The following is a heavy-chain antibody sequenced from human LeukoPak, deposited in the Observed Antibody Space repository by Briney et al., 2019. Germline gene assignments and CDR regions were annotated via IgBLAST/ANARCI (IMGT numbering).Heavy chain of an antibody. CDR2: IYSGGST. V-gene: IGHV3-53*01. D-gene: IGHD6-13*01. CDR1: GFTVGDNY. Sequence: GGSLRLSCAASGFTVGDNYMTWVRQTPWKGLEWVSLIYSGGSTYYADSVKGRFTISRDNSKNTLYLQMNSLRAEDTALYYCAKPYSSSFLYYLDYWGQGTLVTVSS. CDR3: AKPYSSSFLYYLDY. J-gene: IGHJ4*02.